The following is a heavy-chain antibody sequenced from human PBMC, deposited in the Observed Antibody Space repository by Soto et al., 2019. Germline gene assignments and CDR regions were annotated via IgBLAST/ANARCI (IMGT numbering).Heavy chain of an antibody. CDR3: ARDSSFDY. CDR1: GFTFSSYA. CDR2: ISYDGSNK. V-gene: IGHV3-30-3*01. J-gene: IGHJ4*02. Sequence: QVQLVESGGGVVQPGRSLRLSCAASGFTFSSYAMHWVRQAPGKGLEWVAVISYDGSNKYYADSVKGRFTISRDNSKNTLYLQMNSLRPEDTAVYYCARDSSFDYWGQGTLVTVSS.